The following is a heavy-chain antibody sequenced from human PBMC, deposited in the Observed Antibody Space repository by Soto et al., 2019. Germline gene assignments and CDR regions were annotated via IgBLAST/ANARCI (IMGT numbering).Heavy chain of an antibody. Sequence: EVQLVESGGGLVQPGGSLRLSCAGYGFTFSGYEMTWVRQAAGKGLEWVSHISYRGSPIYYADSVKGRFTISRDNAQNSVYLQMNSLRGDDTAVYYCARVYGDPLIDAYDLWGQGTMVTVSS. CDR1: GFTFSGYE. J-gene: IGHJ3*01. V-gene: IGHV3-48*03. D-gene: IGHD4-17*01. CDR3: ARVYGDPLIDAYDL. CDR2: ISYRGSPI.